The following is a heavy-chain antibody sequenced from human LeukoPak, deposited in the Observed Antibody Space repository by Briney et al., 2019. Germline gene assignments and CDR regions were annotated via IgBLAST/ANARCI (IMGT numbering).Heavy chain of an antibody. CDR1: GFTFSDHY. Sequence: GGSLRLSCAASGFTFSDHYIDWVRQAPGKGLEWVGRVRNRGNGYTTQYAASVKGRFTFSRDDSENTVYLQMNSLKTEDTAVYFCARIMRVDYGTYYFDYWGQGTLVTVSS. CDR2: VRNRGNGYTT. J-gene: IGHJ4*02. CDR3: ARIMRVDYGTYYFDY. V-gene: IGHV3-72*01. D-gene: IGHD4/OR15-4a*01.